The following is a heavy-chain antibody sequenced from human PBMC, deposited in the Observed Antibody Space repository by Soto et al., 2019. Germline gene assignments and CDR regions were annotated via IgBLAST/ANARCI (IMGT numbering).Heavy chain of an antibody. CDR2: IYYSGST. D-gene: IGHD4-4*01. CDR1: GGSISSGGYY. J-gene: IGHJ6*02. CDR3: ARWFGENDYSNAPDEAYYYYGMDV. V-gene: IGHV4-39*01. Sequence: SETLSLTCTVSGGSISSGGYYWSWIRQHPGKGLEWIGSIYYSGSTYYNPSLKSRVTISVDTSKNQFSLKLSSVTAADTAVYYCARWFGENDYSNAPDEAYYYYGMDVWGQGTTVTVS.